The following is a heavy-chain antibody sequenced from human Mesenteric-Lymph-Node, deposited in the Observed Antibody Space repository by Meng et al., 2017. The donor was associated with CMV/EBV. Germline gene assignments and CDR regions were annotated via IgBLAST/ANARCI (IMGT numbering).Heavy chain of an antibody. Sequence: GESLKISCAASGFTFGTFAMHWVRQAPGKGLEWVAVISYDGNNKYYADSVKGRFSISRDNSKNTVHLQMNSLRAEDTALYYCATDPHDFWSGKNWFDPWGHGTLVTVSS. J-gene: IGHJ5*02. CDR3: ATDPHDFWSGKNWFDP. V-gene: IGHV3-30-3*01. D-gene: IGHD3-3*01. CDR1: GFTFGTFA. CDR2: ISYDGNNK.